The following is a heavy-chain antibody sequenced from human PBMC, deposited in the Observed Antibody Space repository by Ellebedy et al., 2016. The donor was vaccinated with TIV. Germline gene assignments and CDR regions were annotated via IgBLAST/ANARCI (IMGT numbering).Heavy chain of an antibody. V-gene: IGHV1-69*04. CDR3: ARYDSSDYYHSQFDS. Sequence: SVKVSCKASGGTFRSYVISWVRQAPGQGLEWMGRTIPLLGITNYAQKFQGRVTITADISTNTAYMELSSLRSEDTAVYYCARYDSSDYYHSQFDSWGQGTLVTVSS. CDR2: TIPLLGIT. D-gene: IGHD3-22*01. CDR1: GGTFRSYV. J-gene: IGHJ4*02.